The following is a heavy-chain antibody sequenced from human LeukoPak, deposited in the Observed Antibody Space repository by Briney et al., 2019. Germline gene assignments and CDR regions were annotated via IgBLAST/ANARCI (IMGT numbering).Heavy chain of an antibody. V-gene: IGHV3-7*01. D-gene: IGHD5-12*01. Sequence: PGGSLRLSCAGSGFTFSSYWMSWVRQAPGKGLEWVANIKPDGGEIYYVDSVKGRFTISRDNAKNSLYLQMNSLRAEDTAVYYCARKSPYSGYSHWGQGTLVTVSS. CDR2: IKPDGGEI. J-gene: IGHJ4*02. CDR3: ARKSPYSGYSH. CDR1: GFTFSSYW.